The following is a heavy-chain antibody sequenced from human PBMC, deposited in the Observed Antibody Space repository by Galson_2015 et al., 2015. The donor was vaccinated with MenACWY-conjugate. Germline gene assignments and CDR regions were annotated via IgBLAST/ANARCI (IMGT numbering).Heavy chain of an antibody. D-gene: IGHD2/OR15-2a*01. CDR1: GGSASSSGYY. V-gene: IGHV4-61*08. CDR3: AREFSY. CDR2: IYDSGTT. Sequence: SETLSLTCTVSGGSASSSGYYWTWIRQPPGKGLEWIGLIYDSGTTKYNPSLKGRVTISLDASKNRVSLKLSSVTAADTAVYYCAREFSYWGQGTLVTVSS. J-gene: IGHJ4*02.